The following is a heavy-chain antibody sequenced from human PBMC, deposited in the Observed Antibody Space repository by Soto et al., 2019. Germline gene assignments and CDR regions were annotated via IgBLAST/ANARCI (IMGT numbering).Heavy chain of an antibody. D-gene: IGHD1-20*01. CDR2: VSAYNGER. CDR1: GYTFTNYG. V-gene: IGHV1-18*01. Sequence: QVQLVQSGAEVKKPGASVKVSCKASGYTFTNYGINWVRQAPGQGLEWLGWVSAYNGERRYAQRVQARVIMTTDRSTTTAYMELRSLRSDATAVYYCSRGTSIPASGDYWGQGTLVTVSS. J-gene: IGHJ4*01. CDR3: SRGTSIPASGDY.